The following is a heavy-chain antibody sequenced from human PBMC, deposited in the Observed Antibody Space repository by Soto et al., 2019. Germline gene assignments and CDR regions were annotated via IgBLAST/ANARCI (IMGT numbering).Heavy chain of an antibody. Sequence: QVQLVESGGGVVQPGRSLRLSCAASGFTFSGYGMHWVRQAPGKGLEWVAVISYDGSNKYYADSVKGRFTISRDNSKNTLYLQMNSLRAEDTAVYYCAKDWTVTTPRRFDPWGQGTLVTVSS. D-gene: IGHD4-17*01. J-gene: IGHJ5*02. CDR1: GFTFSGYG. CDR3: AKDWTVTTPRRFDP. V-gene: IGHV3-30*18. CDR2: ISYDGSNK.